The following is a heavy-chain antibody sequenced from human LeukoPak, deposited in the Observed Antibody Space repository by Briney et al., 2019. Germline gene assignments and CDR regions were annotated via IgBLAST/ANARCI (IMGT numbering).Heavy chain of an antibody. D-gene: IGHD6-19*01. J-gene: IGHJ2*01. CDR2: IWNSGTNQ. CDR3: ARAPDAVRGYSSASDWYFDL. V-gene: IGHV3-33*01. CDR1: GFTFSSYV. Sequence: GRSLRLSCAASGFTFSSYVMHWVRQTPGKGLEWVGAIWNSGTNQYYGVSVTGPSTLSRDNSKNQLNLQMNSLSADDTAVYYCARAPDAVRGYSSASDWYFDLWGRGTLVTVSS.